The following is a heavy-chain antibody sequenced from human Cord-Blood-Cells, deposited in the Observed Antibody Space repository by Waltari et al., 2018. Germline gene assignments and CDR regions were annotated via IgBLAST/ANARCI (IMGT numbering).Heavy chain of an antibody. V-gene: IGHV1-3*01. CDR2: INAGNGNT. CDR1: GYTFTSYA. J-gene: IGHJ4*02. CDR3: ARAGLNWGVGGYFDY. D-gene: IGHD7-27*01. Sequence: QVQLVQSGAEVKKPGASVKVSCKASGYTFTSYAMHWVRQAPGQRLEWMGWINAGNGNTKDSQKFQGRVTITRDTSASTAYMELSSLRSEDTAVYYCARAGLNWGVGGYFDYWGQGTLVTVSS.